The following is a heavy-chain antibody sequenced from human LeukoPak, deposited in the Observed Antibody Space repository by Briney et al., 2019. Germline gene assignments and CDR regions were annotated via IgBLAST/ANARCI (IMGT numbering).Heavy chain of an antibody. D-gene: IGHD3-9*01. CDR1: GFTFSNAW. Sequence: PGGSLRLSCAASGFTFSNAWMSWVRQAPGEGLEWVGRSKSKTDGGTTDYAAPVKDRFTISRDDSKNTLYLQMNSLKTEDTAVYYCTTVERYYDILTGYLPYDYWGQGTLVTVSS. V-gene: IGHV3-15*01. J-gene: IGHJ4*02. CDR3: TTVERYYDILTGYLPYDY. CDR2: SKSKTDGGTT.